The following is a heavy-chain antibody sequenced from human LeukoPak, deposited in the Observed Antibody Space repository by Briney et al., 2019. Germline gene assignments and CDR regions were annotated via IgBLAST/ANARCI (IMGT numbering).Heavy chain of an antibody. CDR3: ARGIDY. CDR1: GFTFSSYA. Sequence: GGSLRLSCAASGFTFSSYAMSWVRQAPGKGLEWVSAISGSGGSTYYADSVTGRFTVFRDNSKNTVDLQMNSLRVEDTAVYYCARGIDYWGRGTLVTVSS. V-gene: IGHV3-23*01. J-gene: IGHJ4*02. CDR2: ISGSGGST.